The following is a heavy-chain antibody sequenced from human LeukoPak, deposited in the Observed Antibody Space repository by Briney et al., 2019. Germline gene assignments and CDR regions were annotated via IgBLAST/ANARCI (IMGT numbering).Heavy chain of an antibody. V-gene: IGHV1-2*02. Sequence: ASVKVSCKASGYTFIGYYIHWVRQAPGQGLEWMGWINPNSGGTNYAQKFQGRVTMTRDTSVSTAYMELSRLISDDTAVYYCARDGDYNNHYYYYYMDVWGKGTTVTVSS. CDR3: ARDGDYNNHYYYYYMDV. CDR2: INPNSGGT. J-gene: IGHJ6*03. D-gene: IGHD4-11*01. CDR1: GYTFIGYY.